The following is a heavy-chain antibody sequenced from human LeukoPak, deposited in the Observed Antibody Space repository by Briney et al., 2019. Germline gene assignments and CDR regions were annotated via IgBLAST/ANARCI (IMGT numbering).Heavy chain of an antibody. J-gene: IGHJ5*02. V-gene: IGHV4-39*01. CDR3: ARHQTIFGARFDP. CDR2: IYYSGST. CDR1: GGSISSSSYY. Sequence: SETLSLTCIVSGGSISSSSYYWGWIRQPPGKGLEWIGSIYYSGSTHYNPSLKSRVTISVDTSKNQFSLKLSSVTAADTAVYYCARHQTIFGARFDPWGQGTLVTVSS. D-gene: IGHD3-3*01.